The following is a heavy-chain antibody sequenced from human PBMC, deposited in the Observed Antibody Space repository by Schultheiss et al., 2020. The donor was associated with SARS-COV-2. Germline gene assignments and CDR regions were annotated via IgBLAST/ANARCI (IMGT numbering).Heavy chain of an antibody. V-gene: IGHV3-30-3*01. CDR1: GFTFSSYA. J-gene: IGHJ4*02. Sequence: GGSLRLSCAASGFTFSSYAMHWVRQAPGKGLEWVAVISYDGSNKYYADSVKGRFTISRDNSKNTLYLQMNNLRAEDTAVYYCAKANSGSYPSRNDCWGQGTLVTVSS. CDR3: AKANSGSYPSRNDC. CDR2: ISYDGSNK. D-gene: IGHD1-26*01.